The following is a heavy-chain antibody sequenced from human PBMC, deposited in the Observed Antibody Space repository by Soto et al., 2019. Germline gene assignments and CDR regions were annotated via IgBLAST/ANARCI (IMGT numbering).Heavy chain of an antibody. Sequence: QVQLVQSGAEVKKPGASVKVSCKASGYAFTIYAMHWVRHAPGQRLEWMGWINAAIGSTKYSQKFQGSVTITRDTSANTAYMELCSLRSEDTAVYYCARRNVYGSGSYSFDYWGQGTLVTVSS. D-gene: IGHD3-10*01. J-gene: IGHJ4*02. V-gene: IGHV1-3*01. CDR1: GYAFTIYA. CDR3: ARRNVYGSGSYSFDY. CDR2: INAAIGST.